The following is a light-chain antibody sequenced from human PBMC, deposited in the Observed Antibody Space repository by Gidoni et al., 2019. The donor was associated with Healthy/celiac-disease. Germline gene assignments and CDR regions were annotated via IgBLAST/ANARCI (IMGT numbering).Light chain of an antibody. CDR1: QSISSY. Sequence: DIQMTQSPSSLSASVGDRVTLTCRASQSISSYLNWYQQKPGKAPKLLIYAASSLQSGVPSRFSGSGSGTDFTLTISSLQPEDFGTYYCQQSYSTPPLTFGGGTKVEIK. J-gene: IGKJ4*01. CDR2: AAS. V-gene: IGKV1-39*01. CDR3: QQSYSTPPLT.